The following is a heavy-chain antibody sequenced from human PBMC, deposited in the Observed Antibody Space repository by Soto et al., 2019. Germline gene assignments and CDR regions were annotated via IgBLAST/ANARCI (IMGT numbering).Heavy chain of an antibody. CDR3: ARVGFYYDILTGYEPEGAFDI. CDR2: IYYSGST. V-gene: IGHV4-59*01. CDR1: GVSISSYY. Sequence: PSETLSLTCTVAGVSISSYYLILLRPPPGKGLEWIGYIYYSGSTNYNPSLKSRVTISVDTSKNQFSLKLSSVTAADTAVYYCARVGFYYDILTGYEPEGAFDIWGQGTMVTVS. J-gene: IGHJ3*02. D-gene: IGHD3-9*01.